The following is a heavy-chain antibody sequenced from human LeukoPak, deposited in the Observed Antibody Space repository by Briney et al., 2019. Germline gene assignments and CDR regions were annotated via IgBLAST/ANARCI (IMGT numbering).Heavy chain of an antibody. V-gene: IGHV3-9*01. D-gene: IGHD3-22*01. CDR2: ISWNSGSI. CDR3: AKDSGYYDSSGSVIDY. Sequence: GGSLRLSCATSGFTFDDYAMHWVRQAPGKGLVWVSGISWNSGSIGYADSVKGRFTISRDNAKNSLYLQMNSLRAEDTALYYCAKDSGYYDSSGSVIDYWGQGTLVTVSS. J-gene: IGHJ4*02. CDR1: GFTFDDYA.